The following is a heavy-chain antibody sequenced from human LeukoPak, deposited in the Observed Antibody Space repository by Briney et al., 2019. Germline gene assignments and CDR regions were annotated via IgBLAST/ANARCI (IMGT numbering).Heavy chain of an antibody. J-gene: IGHJ4*02. V-gene: IGHV1-69*13. Sequence: SVKVSCKASGGTFSSYAISWVRQAPGQGLEWMGGIIPIFGTANYAQKFQGRVTITANESTSTAYMELSSLRSEDTAVYYCAREQADCSGGSCYGVLDYWGQGTLVTVSS. CDR3: AREQADCSGGSCYGVLDY. D-gene: IGHD2-15*01. CDR2: IIPIFGTA. CDR1: GGTFSSYA.